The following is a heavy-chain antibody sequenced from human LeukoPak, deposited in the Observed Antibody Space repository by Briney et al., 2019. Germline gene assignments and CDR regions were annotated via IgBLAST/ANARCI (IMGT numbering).Heavy chain of an antibody. V-gene: IGHV3-48*01. Sequence: GGSLRLSCAASGFTFSSYSMNWVRQAPGKGLEWVSYISSSSSTIYYADSVKGRFTISRDNAKNSLYLQMNSLRAEDTAVYYCARGPDWNGYFVGDDYWGQGTLVTVSS. CDR2: ISSSSSTI. J-gene: IGHJ4*02. D-gene: IGHD3-3*01. CDR1: GFTFSSYS. CDR3: ARGPDWNGYFVGDDY.